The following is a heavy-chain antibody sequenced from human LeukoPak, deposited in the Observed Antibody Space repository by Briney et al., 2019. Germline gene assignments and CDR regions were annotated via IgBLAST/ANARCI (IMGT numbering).Heavy chain of an antibody. CDR3: ARHRRHRGYCSSTSCLPYYHYYMDV. CDR2: IYTSGST. V-gene: IGHV4-61*08. Sequence: SETLSLTCTVSGGSISSGDYYWSWIRQPPGKGLEWIGYIYTSGSTNYNPSLKSRVTISVDTSKNQFSLKLSSVTAADTAVYYCARHRRHRGYCSSTSCLPYYHYYMDVWGKGTTVTVSS. D-gene: IGHD2-2*01. CDR1: GGSISSGDYY. J-gene: IGHJ6*03.